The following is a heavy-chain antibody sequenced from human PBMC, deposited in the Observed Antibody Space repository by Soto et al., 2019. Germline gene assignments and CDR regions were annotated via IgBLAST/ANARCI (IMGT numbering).Heavy chain of an antibody. CDR3: AKSPSYPVHFDY. D-gene: IGHD1-26*01. J-gene: IGHJ4*02. CDR1: GFTFSSYG. CDR2: ISYDGSNK. V-gene: IGHV3-30*18. Sequence: QVQLVESGGGVVQPGRSLRLSCAASGFTFSSYGMHWVRQAPGKGLEWVAVISYDGSNKYYADSVKGRFTISRDNYKHTLYLQMNSLRAEDTAVYYCAKSPSYPVHFDYWGQGTLVTVSS.